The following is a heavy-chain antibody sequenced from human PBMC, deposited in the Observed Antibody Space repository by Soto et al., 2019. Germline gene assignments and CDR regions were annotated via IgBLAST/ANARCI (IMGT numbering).Heavy chain of an antibody. CDR2: IIPIFGTA. J-gene: IGHJ3*02. Sequence: QVQLVQSGAEVKKPGSSVKVSCKASGGTFSSYAISWVRQAPGQGLEWMGGIIPIFGTANYAQKFQGRVTITADESTSTAYMDLSSLRSEDTAVYYCATHEIRKDIVVVPAAPHAFDIWGQGTMVTVSS. D-gene: IGHD2-2*01. CDR3: ATHEIRKDIVVVPAAPHAFDI. V-gene: IGHV1-69*01. CDR1: GGTFSSYA.